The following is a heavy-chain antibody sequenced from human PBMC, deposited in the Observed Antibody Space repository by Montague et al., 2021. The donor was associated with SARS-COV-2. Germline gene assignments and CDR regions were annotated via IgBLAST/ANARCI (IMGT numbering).Heavy chain of an antibody. CDR2: IYYSGST. Sequence: ETLSLTCTVSGDSTSHSSYYWGWIRQPPGKGLEWIGSIYYSGSTYYNPSLKSRVTISVDTSKNQYSLKLSSATAADTAVYYCARVPYRLLFVPRYYGMDVWGQGTTVTVSS. CDR1: GDSTSHSSYY. J-gene: IGHJ6*02. V-gene: IGHV4-39*07. CDR3: ARVPYRLLFVPRYYGMDV. D-gene: IGHD2-2*01.